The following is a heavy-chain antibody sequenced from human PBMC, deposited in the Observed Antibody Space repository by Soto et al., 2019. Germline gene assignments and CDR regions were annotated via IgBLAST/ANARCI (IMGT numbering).Heavy chain of an antibody. V-gene: IGHV1-69*13. CDR2: IIPVFGTA. D-gene: IGHD1-1*01. Sequence: SVKVSCKXSGGTFSSYAISWVRQAPGQGLECMGGIIPVFGTANYAQKFQGRVTINADESTSTVYMELSSLRSEDTAVYYCARGWNDFPHWGQGTLVTVSS. CDR1: GGTFSSYA. J-gene: IGHJ1*01. CDR3: ARGWNDFPH.